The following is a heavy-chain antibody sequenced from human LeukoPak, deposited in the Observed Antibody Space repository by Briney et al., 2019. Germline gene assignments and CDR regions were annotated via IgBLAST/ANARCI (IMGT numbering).Heavy chain of an antibody. J-gene: IGHJ3*02. D-gene: IGHD3-3*01. CDR2: IYYSGST. Sequence: PSETLSLTCAVYGGSFSGYYWSWIRQPPGKGLEWIGYIYYSGSTNYNPSLKSRVTISVDTSKTQFSLKLSSVTAADTAVYYCARDRYPQAGTPVSYYDFWSGYFTTKEFDAFDIWGQGTMVTVSS. CDR1: GGSFSGYY. CDR3: ARDRYPQAGTPVSYYDFWSGYFTTKEFDAFDI. V-gene: IGHV4-59*01.